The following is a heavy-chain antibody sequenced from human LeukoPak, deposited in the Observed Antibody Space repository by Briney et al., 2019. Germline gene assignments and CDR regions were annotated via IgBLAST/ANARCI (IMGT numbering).Heavy chain of an antibody. CDR3: ARVTGSIDY. V-gene: IGHV1-8*01. CDR2: MNPKSGYT. CDR1: GYTFTNYD. J-gene: IGHJ4*02. Sequence: ASVKVSCKASGYTFTNYDINWVRQAIVQGLEWMGWMNPKSGYTGYAQKFQGRVTMTRDTSISTAYMELGSLRSEDTAVYYCARVTGSIDYWGQGTLVTVSS. D-gene: IGHD1-26*01.